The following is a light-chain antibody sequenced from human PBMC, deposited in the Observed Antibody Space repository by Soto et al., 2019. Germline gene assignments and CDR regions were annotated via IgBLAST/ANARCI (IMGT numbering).Light chain of an antibody. V-gene: IGKV4-1*01. CDR3: QQYYSTPLT. CDR1: QSILYSSNNQNY. Sequence: DIVMTQSPDSLAVSLGERVTINCKSSQSILYSSNNQNYLAWYQQKPGQPPKLLIYWASTRESGVPDRFSGSGSGTDFTLTISSLQAEDVAVYYCQQYYSTPLTFAGGTKVEIK. CDR2: WAS. J-gene: IGKJ4*01.